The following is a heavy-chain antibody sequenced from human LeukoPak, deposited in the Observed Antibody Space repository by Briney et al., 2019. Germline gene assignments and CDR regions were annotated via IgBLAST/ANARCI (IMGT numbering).Heavy chain of an antibody. Sequence: GGSLRLSCAASGFTFSSYGMHWVRQAPGKGLEWVAVISYDGSNKYYADSVKDRFTISRDIPRNTLYLQMNSLRDDDTAVYYCAKRLRDGYNSPIDYWGQGILVTVSS. D-gene: IGHD5-24*01. J-gene: IGHJ4*02. V-gene: IGHV3-30*18. CDR1: GFTFSSYG. CDR3: AKRLRDGYNSPIDY. CDR2: ISYDGSNK.